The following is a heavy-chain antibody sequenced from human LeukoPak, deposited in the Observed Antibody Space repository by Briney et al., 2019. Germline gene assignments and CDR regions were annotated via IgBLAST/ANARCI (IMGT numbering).Heavy chain of an antibody. V-gene: IGHV4-61*02. J-gene: IGHJ6*03. CDR2: IYTYESP. CDR1: GGSISSSSYY. Sequence: KPSETLSLTCTVSGGSISSSSYYWSWIRQPAGKGLEWIGRIYTYESPNHNPSLKSRVTISVDTSKNQFSLKLTSVTAADTAVYFCARAPGGRRAYYMDIWGKGTTVTISS. D-gene: IGHD3-16*01. CDR3: ARAPGGRRAYYMDI.